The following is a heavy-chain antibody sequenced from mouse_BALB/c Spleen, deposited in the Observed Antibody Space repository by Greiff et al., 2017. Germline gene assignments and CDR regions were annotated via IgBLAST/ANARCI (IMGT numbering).Heavy chain of an antibody. V-gene: IGHV5-17*02. CDR3: ARPGKTGMGFAY. J-gene: IGHJ3*01. CDR2: ISSGSSTI. Sequence: EVKLVESGGGLVQPGGSRKLSCAASGFTFSSFGMHWVRQAPEKGLEWVAYISSGSSTIYYADTVKGRFTISRDTPKNTLFLQMTSLRSEDTAMYYCARPGKTGMGFAYWGQGTLVTVSA. CDR1: GFTFSSFG. D-gene: IGHD4-1*01.